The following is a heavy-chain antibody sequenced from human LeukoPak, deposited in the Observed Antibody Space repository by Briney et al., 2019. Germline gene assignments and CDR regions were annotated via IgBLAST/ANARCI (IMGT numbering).Heavy chain of an antibody. D-gene: IGHD6-19*01. J-gene: IGHJ4*02. CDR1: GFTFSSYS. CDR3: AKQGAGIRD. CDR2: ISGSSSTI. Sequence: PGGSLRHSCAASGFTFSSYSMNWVRQAPGKGLEWISYISGSSSTIYYADSVKGRFTISRDNAKNSLYLQMNSLRAEDTAVYYCAKQGAGIRDWGQGTLVTVSS. V-gene: IGHV3-48*01.